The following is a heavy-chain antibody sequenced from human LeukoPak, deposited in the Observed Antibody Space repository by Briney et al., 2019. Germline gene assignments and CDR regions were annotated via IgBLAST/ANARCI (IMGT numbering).Heavy chain of an antibody. CDR1: GYTFTGYY. D-gene: IGHD2-2*01. V-gene: IGHV1-2*02. CDR3: ARGYCSSTSCYWTYYYYYHMDV. CDR2: INPNSGGT. J-gene: IGHJ6*03. Sequence: ASVKVSCKASGYTFTGYYMHWVRQAPGQGLEWMGWINPNSGGTNYAQKFQGRVTMTRDTSISTAYMELSRLRSDDTAVYYCARGYCSSTSCYWTYYYYYHMDVWGKGTTVTVSS.